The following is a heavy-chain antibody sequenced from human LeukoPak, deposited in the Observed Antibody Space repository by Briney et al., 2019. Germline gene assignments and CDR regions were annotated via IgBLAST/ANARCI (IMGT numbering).Heavy chain of an antibody. CDR3: TRDRGAYNLYDY. V-gene: IGHV3-49*03. Sequence: GGSLRLSCTVSGFTFGDYAMSWIRQAPGKGLEWVGFIRSKAYGETADYAASVKGRFTISRDDSKAIAYLQMNSLKTEDTAVYQCTRDRGAYNLYDYWGQGTLVTVSS. J-gene: IGHJ4*02. D-gene: IGHD1-1*01. CDR1: GFTFGDYA. CDR2: IRSKAYGETA.